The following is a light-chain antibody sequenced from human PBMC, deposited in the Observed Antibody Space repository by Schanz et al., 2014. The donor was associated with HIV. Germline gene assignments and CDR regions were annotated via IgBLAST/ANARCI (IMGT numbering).Light chain of an antibody. J-gene: IGKJ2*01. V-gene: IGKV3-20*01. CDR2: ATS. Sequence: EIVLTQSPGSLSLSPGGRATLSCGASQRLSSSYLAWYQQKRDQPPRLVIYATSTRAAGIPDRFSGSGSGTDFTLTISSLQPEDFATYYCLQYSNYPRTFGQGTRLDIK. CDR1: QRLSSSY. CDR3: LQYSNYPRT.